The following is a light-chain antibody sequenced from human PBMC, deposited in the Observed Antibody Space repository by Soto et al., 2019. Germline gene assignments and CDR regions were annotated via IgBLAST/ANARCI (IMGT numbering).Light chain of an antibody. CDR2: AVS. CDR1: SSDIGGYNS. CDR3: CSYADNYSYV. J-gene: IGLJ1*01. Sequence: QSVLTQPASVSGSPGQSITISCTGTSSDIGGYNSVSWYQQHPGKAPKLVIYAVSNRPSGVSSRFSGSKSGNTASLTMSGLQAEDEADYYCCSYADNYSYVFGTGTKVTVL. V-gene: IGLV2-14*01.